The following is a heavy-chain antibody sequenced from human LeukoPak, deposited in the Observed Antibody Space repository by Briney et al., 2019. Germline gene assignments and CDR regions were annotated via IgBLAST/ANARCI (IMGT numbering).Heavy chain of an antibody. CDR2: IYHSGST. J-gene: IGHJ4*02. CDR3: ARDLEDGYCSGGSCYYAGD. Sequence: SETLSLTCTVSGYSISSGYYWGWIQQPPGKGLEWIGSIYHSGSTYYNPSLKSRVTISVDTSKNQFSLKLSSVTAADTAVYYCARDLEDGYCSGGSCYYAGDWGQGTLVTVSS. CDR1: GYSISSGYY. V-gene: IGHV4-38-2*02. D-gene: IGHD2-15*01.